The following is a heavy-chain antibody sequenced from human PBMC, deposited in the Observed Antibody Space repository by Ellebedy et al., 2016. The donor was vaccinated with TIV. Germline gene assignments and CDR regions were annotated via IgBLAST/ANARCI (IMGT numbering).Heavy chain of an antibody. V-gene: IGHV3-11*01. J-gene: IGHJ4*02. CDR1: GFTFSDYY. CDR2: ISVSGSSI. CDR3: ATGYTFLSF. D-gene: IGHD5-24*01. Sequence: GESLKISCAASGFTFSDYYMSWMRQAPGKGLECISYISVSGSSINYADSVKGRFAISRDNAGETLYLEMNSVRDDDTAVYYCATGYTFLSFWGQGTLVTVSS.